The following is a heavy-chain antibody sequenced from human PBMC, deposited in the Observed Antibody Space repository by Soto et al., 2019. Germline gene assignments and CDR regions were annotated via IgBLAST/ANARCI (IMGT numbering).Heavy chain of an antibody. J-gene: IGHJ4*02. CDR1: GYTFTSYG. D-gene: IGHD5-18*01. V-gene: IGHV1-18*01. CDR3: ARDSFGYGNNGFDY. Sequence: QVQLVQSGAEVKKPGASVKVSCKASGYTFTSYGISWVRQAPGQGLEWMGWISTYNGNTNYAQKLQGRVTMTTDTSTSTAYMELRSRRSDAPAVNYCARDSFGYGNNGFDYWGQGTLVNVSS. CDR2: ISTYNGNT.